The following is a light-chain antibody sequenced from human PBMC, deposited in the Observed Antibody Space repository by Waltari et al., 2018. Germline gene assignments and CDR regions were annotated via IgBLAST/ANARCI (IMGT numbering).Light chain of an antibody. Sequence: EIVLTQSPATLSLSPGERATPSCRASHSVSRSFAWYQQKPGQAPRLLIYDASNRATGIPARFSGSGSGTDFTLTISSLAPEDFAVYYCQQHSDRPPTFTFGPGTKVDV. V-gene: IGKV3-11*01. CDR3: QQHSDRPPTFT. CDR2: DAS. J-gene: IGKJ3*01. CDR1: HSVSRS.